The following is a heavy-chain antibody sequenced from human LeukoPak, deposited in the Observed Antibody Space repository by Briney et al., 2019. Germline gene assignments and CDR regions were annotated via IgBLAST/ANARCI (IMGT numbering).Heavy chain of an antibody. D-gene: IGHD6-19*01. CDR1: GYTFTSYY. Sequence: ASVKVSCKASGYTFTSYYMHWVRQAPGQGLEWMGIIIPSGGSTSYAQKFQGRVTMTRDTSTSTVYMELSSLRYEDTAVYYCARDALYSSGWYYFDYWGQGTLVTVSS. V-gene: IGHV1-46*01. J-gene: IGHJ4*02. CDR2: IIPSGGST. CDR3: ARDALYSSGWYYFDY.